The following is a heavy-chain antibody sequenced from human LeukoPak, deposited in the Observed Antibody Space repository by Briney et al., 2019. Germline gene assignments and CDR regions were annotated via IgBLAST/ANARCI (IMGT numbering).Heavy chain of an antibody. V-gene: IGHV1-2*02. D-gene: IGHD6-13*01. CDR1: GYTFTSYD. Sequence: VASVKVSCKAPGYTFTSYDINWVRQATGQGLEWMGWINPNSGGTNYAQKFQGRVTMTRDTSISTAYMELSRLRSDDTAVYYCARDPHPIAAAGTNYYYMDVWGKGTTVTVSS. J-gene: IGHJ6*03. CDR2: INPNSGGT. CDR3: ARDPHPIAAAGTNYYYMDV.